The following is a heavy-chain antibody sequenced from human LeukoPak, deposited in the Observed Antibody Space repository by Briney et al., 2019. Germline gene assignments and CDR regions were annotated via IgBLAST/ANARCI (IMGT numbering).Heavy chain of an antibody. Sequence: GGSLRPSCAASGFTFSSYAMSWVRQAPGKGLEWASAISGSGGSTYYADSVKGRFTISRDNSKNTLYLQMSSLRAEDTAVYYCAKDFSPYGSGTPVWGQGTTVTVSS. J-gene: IGHJ6*02. CDR3: AKDFSPYGSGTPV. D-gene: IGHD3-10*01. V-gene: IGHV3-23*01. CDR2: ISGSGGST. CDR1: GFTFSSYA.